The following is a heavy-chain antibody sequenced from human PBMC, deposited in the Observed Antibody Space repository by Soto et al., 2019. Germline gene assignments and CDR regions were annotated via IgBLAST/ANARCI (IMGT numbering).Heavy chain of an antibody. CDR2: INHSGST. V-gene: IGHV4-34*01. Sequence: SETLSLTCAVYGGSFSGYYWCWIRQPPGKGLEWIGEINHSGSTNYNPSLKSRVTISVDTSKNQFSLKLSSVTAADTAVYYCARDRILISIVRGVRHWFDPCGQRTLDTVSA. J-gene: IGHJ5*01. D-gene: IGHD3-10*01. CDR1: GGSFSGYY. CDR3: ARDRILISIVRGVRHWFDP.